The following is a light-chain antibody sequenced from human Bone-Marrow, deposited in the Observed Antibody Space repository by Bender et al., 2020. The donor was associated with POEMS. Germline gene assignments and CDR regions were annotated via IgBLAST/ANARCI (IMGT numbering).Light chain of an antibody. CDR1: SSNIGTNP. J-gene: IGLJ3*02. CDR2: RNT. CDR3: ATWDDSLRGWV. V-gene: IGLV1-47*01. Sequence: QSVLTQPPSASGTPGQRVTISCSGSSSNIGTNPVNWYQQLPGTAPKLLIYRNTNRPSGVPDRFSGSKSGTSASLAISGLRSEDEADYYCATWDDSLRGWVFGGGTKLTVL.